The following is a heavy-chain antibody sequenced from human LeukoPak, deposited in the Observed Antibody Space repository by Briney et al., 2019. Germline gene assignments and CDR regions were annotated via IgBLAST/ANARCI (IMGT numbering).Heavy chain of an antibody. CDR3: ARDGRRIVVITMSDAFDI. Sequence: VASVKVSCKASGYTFINYGISWVRQAPGQGLEWMGWISGYNGNTKYAEKLQGRVTMTTDTSTSTAYMELRSLRSDDTAMYYCARDGRRIVVITMSDAFDIWGQGTMVTVSS. J-gene: IGHJ3*02. CDR1: GYTFINYG. D-gene: IGHD3-22*01. CDR2: ISGYNGNT. V-gene: IGHV1-18*01.